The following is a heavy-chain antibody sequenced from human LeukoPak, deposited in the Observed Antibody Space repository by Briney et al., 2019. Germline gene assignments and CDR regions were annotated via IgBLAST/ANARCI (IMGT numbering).Heavy chain of an antibody. CDR1: GGTFSSYA. CDR3: ARGQTYSNYFDY. CDR2: IIPIFGTA. D-gene: IGHD4-11*01. Sequence: GASVTVSCKASGGTFSSYAISWVRQAPGQGLEWMGGIIPIFGTANYAQKFQGRVTITTDESTSTAYMELSSLRSEDTAVYYCARGQTYSNYFDYWGQGTLVTVSS. V-gene: IGHV1-69*05. J-gene: IGHJ4*02.